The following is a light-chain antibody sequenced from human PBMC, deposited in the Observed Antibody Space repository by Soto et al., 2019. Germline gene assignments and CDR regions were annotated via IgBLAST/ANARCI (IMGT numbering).Light chain of an antibody. Sequence: DIVLTQSPDTLSLSPGERATFSCRASQSVASLYLACYKQKPGQAPRPPIFGGASRASGIPDRVSGSGSGTDFTLTISRLEPEDFALYYCQHYGDSSWTFGQGTKVDNK. CDR3: QHYGDSSWT. CDR2: GGA. V-gene: IGKV3-20*01. J-gene: IGKJ1*01. CDR1: QSVASLY.